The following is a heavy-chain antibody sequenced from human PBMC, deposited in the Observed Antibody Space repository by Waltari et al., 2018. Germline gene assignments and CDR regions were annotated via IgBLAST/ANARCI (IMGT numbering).Heavy chain of an antibody. J-gene: IGHJ6*03. CDR3: ARAPSPPKGGRVYDYHYYMDV. CDR2: IIPTFGTA. CDR1: GGTFSSYA. V-gene: IGHV1-69*12. Sequence: QVQLVQSGAEVKKPGSSVKVSCKASGGTFSSYAISWVRQAPGQGLEWMGGIIPTFGTANHAQKVQGRVTITADESTSPGYMELSSLRSEDTAVYYCARAPSPPKGGRVYDYHYYMDVWGKGTTVTISS.